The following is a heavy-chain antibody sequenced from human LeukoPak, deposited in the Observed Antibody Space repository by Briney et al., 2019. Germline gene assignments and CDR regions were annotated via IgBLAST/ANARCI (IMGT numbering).Heavy chain of an antibody. CDR3: ARVRFNYYYMDV. D-gene: IGHD3-3*01. J-gene: IGHJ6*03. CDR1: RFTFSSYE. Sequence: GGSLRLSCAAYRFTFSSYEMNWVRQAPGKGLEWVSYISGSGRTIYYADSVKGRFTISRDNAKNSLYLQMNSLRAEDTAVYYCARVRFNYYYMDVWGKGTTVAVS. V-gene: IGHV3-48*03. CDR2: ISGSGRTI.